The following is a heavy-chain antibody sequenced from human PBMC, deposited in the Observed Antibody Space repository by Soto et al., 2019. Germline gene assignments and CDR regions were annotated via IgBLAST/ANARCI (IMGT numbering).Heavy chain of an antibody. Sequence: QVQLQESGPGLVKPSETLSLTCTVSGGSISSYYWSWIRQPPGKGLEWIGYIYYSGSTNYNPSLKSRVTISVDTSKNQCTLKLSSVTAADTAVYYCARDGYRDAFDIWGQGTMVTVSS. V-gene: IGHV4-59*01. J-gene: IGHJ3*02. CDR2: IYYSGST. CDR1: GGSISSYY. D-gene: IGHD5-12*01. CDR3: ARDGYRDAFDI.